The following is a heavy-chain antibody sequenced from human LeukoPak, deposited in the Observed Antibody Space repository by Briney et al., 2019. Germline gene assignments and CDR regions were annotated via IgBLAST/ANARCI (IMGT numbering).Heavy chain of an antibody. CDR2: IRYDGSNK. D-gene: IGHD6-13*01. CDR3: ASQYSSSWSFDY. Sequence: GGSLRLSCAASGFTFSSYGMHWVRQAPGKGLEWVAFIRYDGSNKYYADSVKGRFTISRDNSKNTLFLQMNSLRAEDTAVYYCASQYSSSWSFDYWGQGTLVTVSS. CDR1: GFTFSSYG. J-gene: IGHJ4*02. V-gene: IGHV3-30*02.